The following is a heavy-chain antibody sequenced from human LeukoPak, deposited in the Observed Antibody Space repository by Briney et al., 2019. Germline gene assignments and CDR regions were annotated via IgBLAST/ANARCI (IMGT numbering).Heavy chain of an antibody. D-gene: IGHD3-10*01. CDR1: GLTLSKSW. V-gene: IGHV3-74*01. CDR2: IDNDGRTT. CDR3: ARVPGLGMNEHYQH. J-gene: IGHJ1*01. Sequence: PGGSLRLSCEASGLTLSKSWMHWVRQAPGKGLVWVSRIDNDGRTTSYADSVKGRFTISRDNAKNTLYLQMNSLRAEDTAVYYCARVPGLGMNEHYQHWGQGTLVTVPS.